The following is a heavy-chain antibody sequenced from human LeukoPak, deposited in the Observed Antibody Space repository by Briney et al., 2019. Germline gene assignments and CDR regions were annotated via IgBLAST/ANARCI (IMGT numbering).Heavy chain of an antibody. J-gene: IGHJ4*02. V-gene: IGHV3-30-3*01. CDR3: ARDQVTMVRGDLFDY. CDR2: ISYDGSNK. CDR1: GFTFSSYA. Sequence: GGSLRLSCAASGFTFSSYAMHWVRQAPGKGLEWVAVISYDGSNKYYADSAKGRFTISRDNSKNTLYLQMNSLRAEDTAVYYCARDQVTMVRGDLFDYWGQGTLVTVSS. D-gene: IGHD3-10*01.